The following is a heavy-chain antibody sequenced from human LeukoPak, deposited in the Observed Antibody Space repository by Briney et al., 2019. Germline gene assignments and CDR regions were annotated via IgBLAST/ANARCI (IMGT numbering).Heavy chain of an antibody. Sequence: SETLSLTCTVFGGSISRSTYYWGWIRQPPGKGLEWIGSICYSGSTYYNSSLKSRVTISVDTSKNQFSLELSSVTAADTAVFYCATHHHDSSGYLYYFDYWGQGTLVTVSS. CDR3: ATHHHDSSGYLYYFDY. CDR1: GGSISRSTYY. J-gene: IGHJ4*02. D-gene: IGHD3-22*01. V-gene: IGHV4-39*01. CDR2: ICYSGST.